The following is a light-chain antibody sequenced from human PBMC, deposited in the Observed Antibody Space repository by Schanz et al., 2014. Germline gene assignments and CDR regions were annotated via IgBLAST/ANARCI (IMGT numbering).Light chain of an antibody. J-gene: IGLJ2*01. CDR1: SGHSSYA. V-gene: IGLV4-69*01. Sequence: QLVLTQSPSASASLGASVKLTCTLSSGHSSYAIAWHQQQPEKGPRYLMKLYSDGSHSRGDGIPDRFSGSSSGAERYLTISSLQSEDEADYFCQTWGPVFGGGTKLTVL. CDR3: QTWGPV. CDR2: LYSDGSH.